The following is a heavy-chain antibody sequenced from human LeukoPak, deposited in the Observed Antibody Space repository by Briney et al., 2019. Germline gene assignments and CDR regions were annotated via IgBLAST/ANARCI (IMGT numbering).Heavy chain of an antibody. CDR3: ARGRGTSGSYYYSGIDV. CDR1: GGSITSNNYY. J-gene: IGHJ6*02. CDR2: VSYSGTT. V-gene: IGHV4-39*07. D-gene: IGHD2-8*01. Sequence: SETLSLTCTVSGGSITSNNYYWAWIRQPPGKGLEWIGGVSYSGTTYYNPSLKSRVTISVDTSKNQFSLKLNSVTAADTAVYYCARGRGTSGSYYYSGIDVWGQGTTVTVSS.